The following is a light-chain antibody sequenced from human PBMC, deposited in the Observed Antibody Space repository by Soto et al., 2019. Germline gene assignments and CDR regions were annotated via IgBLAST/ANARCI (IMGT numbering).Light chain of an antibody. CDR2: DSS. CDR3: QQRENWPPIT. Sequence: IQLTQSPATLSLSPGETATLSWKASQIVDKFLAWYQKRPGQPPTLLICDSSNRATGVPVRFSGSGSWTVFTLTIGSLEPEDSAVYYCQQRENWPPITFGQGTRLEIK. V-gene: IGKV3-11*01. CDR1: QIVDKF. J-gene: IGKJ5*01.